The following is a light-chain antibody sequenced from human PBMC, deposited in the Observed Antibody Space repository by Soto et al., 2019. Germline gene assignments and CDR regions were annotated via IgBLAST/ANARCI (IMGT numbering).Light chain of an antibody. CDR2: DAS. J-gene: IGKJ5*01. CDR1: QSVSSY. Sequence: EIVLTQSPVTLSLSPGERATPSCRASQSVSSYLAWYQQKPGQPPRLLIYDASTRATGIPARFSGSGSGTDFTLTISSLEPEDFAVYYCQQRSNWPITFGQGTRLEIK. V-gene: IGKV3-11*01. CDR3: QQRSNWPIT.